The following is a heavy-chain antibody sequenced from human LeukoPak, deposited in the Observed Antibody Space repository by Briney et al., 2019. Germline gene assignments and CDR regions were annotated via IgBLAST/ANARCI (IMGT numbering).Heavy chain of an antibody. CDR3: AREKGDILTGRAFDI. V-gene: IGHV3-7*01. CDR2: IKEDGSEK. CDR1: GFTFRSYW. J-gene: IGHJ3*02. D-gene: IGHD3-9*01. Sequence: GSLRLSCGASGFTFRSYWMSWVRQAPGKGLEWVANIKEDGSEKYYVESVKGRLTISRDNAKNSLYLQMNSLRAEDTAVYYCAREKGDILTGRAFDIWGQGTMVTVSS.